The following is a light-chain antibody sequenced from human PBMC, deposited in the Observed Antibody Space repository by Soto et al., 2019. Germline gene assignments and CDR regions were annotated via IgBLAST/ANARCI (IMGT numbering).Light chain of an antibody. CDR2: EVD. CDR3: TSYRSPSTPFV. Sequence: QSALTQPGSVSGSPGQSITISCTGASSDMGYNYVSWYQQHPGRAPKLMIYEVDNRPSGVSNRFSGSKSGNTASLTISGLQAEDEADYYCTSYRSPSTPFVLGTGTKVTVL. V-gene: IGLV2-14*01. J-gene: IGLJ1*01. CDR1: SSDMGYNY.